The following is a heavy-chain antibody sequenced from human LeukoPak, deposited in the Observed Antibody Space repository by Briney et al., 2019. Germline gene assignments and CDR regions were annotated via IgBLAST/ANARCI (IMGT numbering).Heavy chain of an antibody. CDR1: GFTFSSYA. CDR2: ISGSGGST. J-gene: IGHJ4*02. CDR3: AKNPLFVWGSYRSTYYFVY. V-gene: IGHV3-23*01. Sequence: GVSLRLSCAASGFTFSSYAMSWVRQAPGKGLEWVSAISGSGGSTYYADSVKGRFTISRDNSKNTLYLQMNSLRAEDTAVYYCAKNPLFVWGSYRSTYYFVYWGQGTLVTVSS. D-gene: IGHD3-16*02.